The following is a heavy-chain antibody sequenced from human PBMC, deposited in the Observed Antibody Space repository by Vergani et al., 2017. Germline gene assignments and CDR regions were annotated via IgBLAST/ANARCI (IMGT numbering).Heavy chain of an antibody. V-gene: IGHV4-31*03. CDR3: ARCKTRLVLAFDI. Sequence: QVQLQESGPGLVKPSQTLSLTCTVSGGSISSGGYYWSWLRQPPGKGLEWIGYIYYSGNTYYHPSLQSRVTISAATSKNQFSLKLSSVTAADTAVYYCARCKTRLVLAFDIWGQGTMVTVSS. D-gene: IGHD6-6*01. CDR2: IYYSGNT. CDR1: GGSISSGGYY. J-gene: IGHJ3*02.